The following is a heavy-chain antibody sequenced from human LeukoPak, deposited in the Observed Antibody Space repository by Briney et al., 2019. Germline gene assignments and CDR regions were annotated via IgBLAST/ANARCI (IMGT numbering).Heavy chain of an antibody. CDR1: GYTFTSYD. CDR2: MNPNSGNT. CDR3: ARGFKRNVVVPATTPMGY. V-gene: IGHV1-8*01. Sequence: ASVKVSCKASGYTFTSYDINWVRQATGQGLEWMGWMNPNSGNTGYAQKFQGRVTMTRNTSISTAYMELSSLRSEGTEVYYCARGFKRNVVVPATTPMGYSGEGTLVTVSS. J-gene: IGHJ4*02. D-gene: IGHD2-2*01.